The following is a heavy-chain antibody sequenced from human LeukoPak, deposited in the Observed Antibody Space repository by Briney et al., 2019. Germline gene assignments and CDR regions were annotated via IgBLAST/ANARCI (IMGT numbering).Heavy chain of an antibody. CDR1: GYTFSGYY. CDR2: IILHSGGT. V-gene: IGHV1-2*02. Sequence: ASVKVSCKASGYTFSGYYMHWVRQAPGQRVWWMGWIILHSGGTNYAQKFQGRVTMTRDTSISTGYMELCRLRSADTAVFYCVMRLHYYDSSGAFYIWGQRTTVTVSS. J-gene: IGHJ3*02. CDR3: VMRLHYYDSSGAFYI. D-gene: IGHD3-22*01.